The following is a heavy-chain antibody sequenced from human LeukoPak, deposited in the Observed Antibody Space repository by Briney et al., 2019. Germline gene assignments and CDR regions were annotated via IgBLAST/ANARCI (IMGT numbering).Heavy chain of an antibody. CDR3: AVLRSGWYYFDY. J-gene: IGHJ4*02. CDR1: GGTFSSYA. D-gene: IGHD6-19*01. CDR2: IIPIFGTA. Sequence: SVKVSCKASGGTFSSYAISWVRQAPGQGLEWMGGIIPIFGTANYAQKFRGRVTITADKSTRTAYMELSSLRSEDTAVYYCAVLRSGWYYFDYWGQGTLVTVSS. V-gene: IGHV1-69*06.